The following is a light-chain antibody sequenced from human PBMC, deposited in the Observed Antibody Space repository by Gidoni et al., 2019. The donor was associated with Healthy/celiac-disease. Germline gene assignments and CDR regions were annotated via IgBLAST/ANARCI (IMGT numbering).Light chain of an antibody. J-gene: IGKJ2*01. CDR2: DAS. Sequence: EMVLTQSPATLSLSPGERATLSCRASQSVSSYLAWYQQKPGQAPRRLIYDASNRATGIPARFSGSGSGTDFTLTISSLEPEDFAVYYCQQRSLFGQGTKLEIK. CDR1: QSVSSY. CDR3: QQRSL. V-gene: IGKV3-11*01.